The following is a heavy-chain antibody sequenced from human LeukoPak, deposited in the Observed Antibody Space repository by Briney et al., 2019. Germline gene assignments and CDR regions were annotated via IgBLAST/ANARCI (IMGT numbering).Heavy chain of an antibody. CDR1: GYTFSSYY. V-gene: IGHV1-46*01. D-gene: IGHD3-3*01. Sequence: ASLKVSCKASGYTFSSYYIYWVRQAPGQGLERVGRINPSGGSTTYAQKFQGRVTMTRDTSTSTVYMELSSLRSEDTAVYYCARDGARSDFDYWGQGTLVTVSS. J-gene: IGHJ4*02. CDR3: ARDGARSDFDY. CDR2: INPSGGST.